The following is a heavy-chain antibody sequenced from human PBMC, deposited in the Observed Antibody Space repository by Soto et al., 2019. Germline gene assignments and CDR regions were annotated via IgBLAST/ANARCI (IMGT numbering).Heavy chain of an antibody. CDR3: ANLRITISGDLFYYYGMDV. J-gene: IGHJ6*02. CDR1: GFTFSSYG. CDR2: ISYDGSNK. V-gene: IGHV3-30*18. Sequence: GGSLRLSCAASGFTFSSYGMHWVRQAPGKGLEWVAVISYDGSNKYYADSVKGRFTTSRDNSKNTLYLQMNSLRAEDTAVYYCANLRITISGDLFYYYGMDVWGQGTTVTVSS. D-gene: IGHD3-10*02.